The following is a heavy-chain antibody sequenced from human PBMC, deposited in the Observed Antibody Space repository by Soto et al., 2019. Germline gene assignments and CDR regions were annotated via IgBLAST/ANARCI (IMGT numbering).Heavy chain of an antibody. CDR1: GYTFTSYG. CDR2: ISAYNGNT. V-gene: IGHV1-18*01. Sequence: ASVKVSCKASGYTFTSYGISWVRQAPGQGLEWMGWISAYNGNTNYAQKLQGRVTMTTDTSTSTAYMELRSLRSDDTAVYYCARALHLGELSSIPLSDYYYYYYMDVWGKGTTVTVSS. D-gene: IGHD3-16*02. CDR3: ARALHLGELSSIPLSDYYYYYYMDV. J-gene: IGHJ6*03.